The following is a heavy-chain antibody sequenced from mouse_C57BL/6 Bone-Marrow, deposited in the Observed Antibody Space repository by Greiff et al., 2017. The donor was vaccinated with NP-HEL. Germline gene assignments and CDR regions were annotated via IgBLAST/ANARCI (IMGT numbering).Heavy chain of an antibody. J-gene: IGHJ3*01. CDR3: ARPAQAPFAY. CDR2: INPGSGGT. V-gene: IGHV1-54*01. Sequence: VQLQQSGAELVRPGTSVRVSCKASGYAFTNYLIEWVKQRPGQGLEWIGVINPGSGGTNYNEKFKGKATLTADKSSSTAYMQLSSLTSEDSAVYFCARPAQAPFAYWGQGTLVTVSA. D-gene: IGHD3-2*02. CDR1: GYAFTNYL.